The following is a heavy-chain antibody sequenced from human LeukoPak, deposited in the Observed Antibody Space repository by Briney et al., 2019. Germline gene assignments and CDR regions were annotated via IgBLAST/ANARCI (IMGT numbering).Heavy chain of an antibody. D-gene: IGHD3-22*01. J-gene: IGHJ3*02. CDR2: IKQDGSEE. CDR3: AREGDNYYDSSGYRSGAFDI. V-gene: IGHV3-7*03. Sequence: PGGSLRLSCTASGFTFSSYWMSWVRQPPGKGLEWVANIKQDGSEEYYVDSVKGRFTISRDNAKNSLYLQMNSLRAEDTAVYYCAREGDNYYDSSGYRSGAFDIWGQGTMVTVSS. CDR1: GFTFSSYW.